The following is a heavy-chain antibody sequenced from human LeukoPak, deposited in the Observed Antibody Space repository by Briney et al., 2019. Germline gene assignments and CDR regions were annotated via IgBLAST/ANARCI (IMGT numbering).Heavy chain of an antibody. CDR2: IKQDGSEK. CDR1: GFTFSSYW. CDR3: ARGPRITIFGVVTTSNWFDP. Sequence: GGSLRLSCAASGFTFSSYWMSWVRQAPGKGLEWVANIKQDGSEKYYVDSVKGRFTISRDNAKNSLYLQMNSLRAEDTAVYYCARGPRITIFGVVTTSNWFDPWGQGTLVTVSS. D-gene: IGHD3-3*01. J-gene: IGHJ5*02. V-gene: IGHV3-7*01.